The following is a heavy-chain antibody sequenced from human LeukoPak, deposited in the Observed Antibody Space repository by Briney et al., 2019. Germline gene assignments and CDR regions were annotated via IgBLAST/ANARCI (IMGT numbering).Heavy chain of an antibody. CDR3: ATITYTVTALDAFDI. CDR1: GYTFTSYY. J-gene: IGHJ3*02. D-gene: IGHD4-17*01. Sequence: GASVNVSCKASGYTFTSYYMHWVRQAPGQGLEWMGIINPSGGSTSYAQKFQGRVTMTRDTSTSTVYMELSSLRSEDTAVYYCATITYTVTALDAFDIWGQGTMVTVSS. V-gene: IGHV1-46*01. CDR2: INPSGGST.